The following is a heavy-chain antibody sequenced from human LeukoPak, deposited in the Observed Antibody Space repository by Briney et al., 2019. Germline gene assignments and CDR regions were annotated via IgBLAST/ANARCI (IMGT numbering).Heavy chain of an antibody. Sequence: ASVKVSCKASGYPFSAHFLNWVRQAPGQGLEWMGNIDTATGNPRYAQDFTGRFVFSLDTSVSTAYLQITSLKADDTAAYYCVRGTPTPGMDYWGQGTQVTVSS. V-gene: IGHV7-4-1*02. CDR3: VRGTPTPGMDY. D-gene: IGHD3-10*01. CDR1: GYPFSAHF. CDR2: IDTATGNP. J-gene: IGHJ4*02.